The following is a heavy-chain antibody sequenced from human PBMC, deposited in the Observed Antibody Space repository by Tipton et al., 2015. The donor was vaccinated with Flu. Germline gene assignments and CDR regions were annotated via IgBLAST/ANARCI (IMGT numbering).Heavy chain of an antibody. J-gene: IGHJ5*02. Sequence: SLRLSCAASGFTVSSNYMSWVGQAPGKGLEWVSVIYSDGSTYYIDSVKGRFTISRDNSKNMLSLEMNSPRAEDTAVYYCARGQGANPWGQGTLVTVSS. V-gene: IGHV3-53*01. CDR3: ARGQGANP. CDR2: IYSDGST. CDR1: GFTVSSNY.